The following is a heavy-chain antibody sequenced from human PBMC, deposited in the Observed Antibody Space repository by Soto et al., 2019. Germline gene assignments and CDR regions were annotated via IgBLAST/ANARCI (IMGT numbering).Heavy chain of an antibody. Sequence: QVQLVQSGAEVKEPGASVKVSCRASGYTFTNYAIHWVRQAPGQRLEWMGWLNPGNGNTKYPQKFQGRVTITRDTSASTAYRFLSSLRSEDTAVYYCARDQGIPSCGGDCYSGCYFDLWGRGTLVTVSS. V-gene: IGHV1-3*01. CDR1: GYTFTNYA. D-gene: IGHD2-21*01. CDR2: LNPGNGNT. J-gene: IGHJ2*01. CDR3: ARDQGIPSCGGDCYSGCYFDL.